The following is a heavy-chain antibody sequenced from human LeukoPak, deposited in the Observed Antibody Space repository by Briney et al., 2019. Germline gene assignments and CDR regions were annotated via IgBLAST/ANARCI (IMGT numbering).Heavy chain of an antibody. D-gene: IGHD5-18*01. CDR1: GFTFSNYW. J-gene: IGHJ5*02. V-gene: IGHV3-74*03. Sequence: QAGGSLRLSCVASGFTFSNYWMHWVRQAPGKGLVWVSRINSDGRSTTYADSVKGRFTISRDNAKNTLYLQMNSLRAEATAVYYCARDPHGYWWFDPWGQGTLVTVSS. CDR2: INSDGRST. CDR3: ARDPHGYWWFDP.